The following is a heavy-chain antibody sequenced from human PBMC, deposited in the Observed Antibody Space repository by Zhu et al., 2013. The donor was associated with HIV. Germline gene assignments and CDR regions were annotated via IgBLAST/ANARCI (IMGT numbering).Heavy chain of an antibody. D-gene: IGHD6-6*01. V-gene: IGHV1-69*01. J-gene: IGHJ6*02. CDR2: IIPIFGTA. Sequence: QVQLVQSGAEVKKPGSSVKVSCKASGGTFSSYAISWVRQAPGQGLEWMGGIIPIFGTANYAQKFQGRVTITADESTSTAYMELSSLRSEDTAVYYCARGWDPVAARPRYYYYGMDVWGQGTTVTVSS. CDR3: ARGWDPVAARPRYYYYGMDV. CDR1: GGTFSSYA.